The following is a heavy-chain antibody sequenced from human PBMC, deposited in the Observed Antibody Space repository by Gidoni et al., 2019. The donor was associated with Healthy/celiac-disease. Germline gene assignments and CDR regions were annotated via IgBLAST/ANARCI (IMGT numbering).Heavy chain of an antibody. CDR1: GGSISSSSYY. CDR2: IYYSGST. V-gene: IGHV4-39*07. CDR3: ARVDDGDYYYYGMDV. D-gene: IGHD4-17*01. Sequence: QLQLQESGPGLVKPSETLSLTCTVSGGSISSSSYYWGWIRQPPGKGLEWIGRIYYSGSTYYNPSLKSRVTISVDTSKNQFSLKLSSVTAADTAVYYCARVDDGDYYYYGMDVWGQGTTVTVSS. J-gene: IGHJ6*02.